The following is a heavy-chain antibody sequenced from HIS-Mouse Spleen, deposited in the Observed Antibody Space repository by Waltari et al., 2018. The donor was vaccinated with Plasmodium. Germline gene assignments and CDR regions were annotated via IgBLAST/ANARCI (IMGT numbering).Heavy chain of an antibody. CDR1: GCTFSSYW. CDR3: ASSWYWYFDL. CDR2: IKQDGSEK. J-gene: IGHJ2*01. V-gene: IGHV3-7*01. Sequence: EVQLVESGGGLVQPGRSLRRSCEASGCTFSSYWMSWVRQAPGKGLEWVANIKQDGSEKYYVDSVKGRFTISRDNAKNSLYLQMNSLRAEDTAVYYCASSWYWYFDLWGRGTLVTVSS. D-gene: IGHD6-13*01.